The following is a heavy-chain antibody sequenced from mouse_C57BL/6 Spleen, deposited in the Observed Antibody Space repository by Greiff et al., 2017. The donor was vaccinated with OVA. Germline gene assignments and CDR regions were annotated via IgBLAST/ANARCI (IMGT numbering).Heavy chain of an antibody. CDR1: GFTFSSYA. CDR2: ISDGGSYT. D-gene: IGHD1-1*01. CDR3: ARDPDYYGSRSWFAY. J-gene: IGHJ3*01. V-gene: IGHV5-4*01. Sequence: EVQLVESGGGLVKPGGSLKLSCAASGFTFSSYAMSWVRQTPEKRLEWVATISDGGSYTYYPDNVKGRFTISRDNAKNNLYLQMSHLKSEDTAMYYCARDPDYYGSRSWFAYWGQGTLVTVSA.